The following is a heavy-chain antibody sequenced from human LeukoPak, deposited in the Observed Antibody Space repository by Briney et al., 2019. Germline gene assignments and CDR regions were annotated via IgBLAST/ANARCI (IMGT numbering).Heavy chain of an antibody. CDR1: GFTFSNYV. V-gene: IGHV3-23*01. J-gene: IGHJ4*02. CDR3: AKDREYSSLHVFDY. Sequence: RGSLRLSCAASGFTFSNYVMSWVRQAPGQGLEWVSGISGSGGSTFYADSVKGRFTISRDNSKNTLYLQMNGLTAEDTALYYCAKDREYSSLHVFDYCGRGTLVTVSS. D-gene: IGHD4-11*01. CDR2: ISGSGGST.